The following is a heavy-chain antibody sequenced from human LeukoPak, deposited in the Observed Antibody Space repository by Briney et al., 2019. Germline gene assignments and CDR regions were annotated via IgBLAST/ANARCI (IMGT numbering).Heavy chain of an antibody. CDR3: ARVSGWYSDWFDP. V-gene: IGHV3-7*01. J-gene: IGHJ5*02. D-gene: IGHD6-19*01. Sequence: GGSLRLSCAASGFTFSSYWMSWVRQAPGKGLEWVANIRQDGSVQNYVDSVKGRFTISRDNAKNTLYLQMNSLRAEDTAVYYCARVSGWYSDWFDPWGQGTLVTVSS. CDR1: GFTFSSYW. CDR2: IRQDGSVQ.